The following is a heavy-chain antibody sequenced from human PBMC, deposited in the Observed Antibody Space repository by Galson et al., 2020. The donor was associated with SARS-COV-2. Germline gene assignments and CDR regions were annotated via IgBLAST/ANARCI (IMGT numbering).Heavy chain of an antibody. CDR3: AREERITMIVVITRDAFDI. V-gene: IGHV4-59*12. D-gene: IGHD3-22*01. CDR2: IYYSGST. CDR1: GGSISSYY. Sequence: SETLSLTCTVSGGSISSYYWSWIRQPPGKGLEWIGYIYYSGSTNYNPSLKSRVTISVDTSKNQFSLKLSSVTAADTAVYYCAREERITMIVVITRDAFDIWGQGTMVTVSS. J-gene: IGHJ3*02.